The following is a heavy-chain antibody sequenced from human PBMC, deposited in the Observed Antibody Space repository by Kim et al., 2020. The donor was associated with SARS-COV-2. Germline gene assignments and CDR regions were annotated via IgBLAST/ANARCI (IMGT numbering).Heavy chain of an antibody. V-gene: IGHV1-18*01. Sequence: GNTNYAQKLQGRVTMTTDTSTSTAYMELRSLRSDDTAVYYCARGRDLSYWGQGTLVTVSS. CDR2: GNT. CDR3: ARGRDLSY. J-gene: IGHJ4*02. D-gene: IGHD2-21*02.